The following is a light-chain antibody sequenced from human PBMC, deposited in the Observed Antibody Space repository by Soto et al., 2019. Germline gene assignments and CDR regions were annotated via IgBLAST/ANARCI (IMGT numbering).Light chain of an antibody. CDR3: QQRSDWPRT. CDR2: DAS. CDR1: RGISDY. J-gene: IGKJ2*01. V-gene: IGKV3-11*01. Sequence: EILLTQSPATLSLSPGDRATLSCRASRGISDYLAWYQQKPGQPPRLLIYDASHRAAGIPDRFSGSGSGTDFTLTISSLEPEDFAVYYCQQRSDWPRTFGQGTNLEIK.